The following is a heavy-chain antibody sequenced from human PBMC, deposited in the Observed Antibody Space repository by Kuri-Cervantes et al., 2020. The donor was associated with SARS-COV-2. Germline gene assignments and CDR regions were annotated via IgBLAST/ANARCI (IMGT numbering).Heavy chain of an antibody. CDR2: INHSGST. J-gene: IGHJ5*02. CDR1: GGTFSGYY. CDR3: ARQGGDCSSTSCYRWFDP. V-gene: IGHV4-34*01. D-gene: IGHD2-2*01. Sequence: SETLSLTCAVYGGTFSGYYWSWIRQPPGKGLEWMGEINHSGSTNYYPSLKSRVTITVDTSKNQFSLKLSPVTAADTAVSYCARQGGDCSSTSCYRWFDPWGQGTQVTVSS.